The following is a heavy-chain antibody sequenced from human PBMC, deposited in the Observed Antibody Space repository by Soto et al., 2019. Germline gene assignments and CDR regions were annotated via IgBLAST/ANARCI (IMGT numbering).Heavy chain of an antibody. D-gene: IGHD1-20*01. CDR1: GGSLSTCY. Sequence: PSETLSLTCTVSGGSLSTCYWSWIRQPPGKGLEWIVYMSYSGSSNYNPSLKSRVTMSVDTSKNQFSLKLSSVTAADTAVYYCARTRITSTAATFDPWGQGTLVTVSS. J-gene: IGHJ5*02. V-gene: IGHV4-59*01. CDR2: MSYSGSS. CDR3: ARTRITSTAATFDP.